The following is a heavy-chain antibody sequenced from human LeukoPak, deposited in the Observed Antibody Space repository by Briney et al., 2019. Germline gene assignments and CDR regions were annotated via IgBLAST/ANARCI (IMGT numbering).Heavy chain of an antibody. CDR2: ISGSGGST. CDR3: ATMGVQLWFSPTSPYCFDY. CDR1: GFTFSSYA. V-gene: IGHV3-23*01. J-gene: IGHJ4*02. D-gene: IGHD5-18*01. Sequence: SGGPLRLSCAASGFTFSSYAMSWVRQAPGKGLEWVSAISGSGGSTYYADSVKGRFTISRDNSKNTLYLQMNSLRAEDTAVYYCATMGVQLWFSPTSPYCFDYWGQGTLVTVSS.